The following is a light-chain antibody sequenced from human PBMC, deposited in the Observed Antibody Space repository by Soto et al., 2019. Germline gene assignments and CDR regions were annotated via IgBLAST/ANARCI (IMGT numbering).Light chain of an antibody. Sequence: EIVMTQSPATLSVSPGERATLSCRASQSVNINVAWYQQKPGQAPRRLIYAASTRATGIPARFSGSGSGTEFTLTISSLQSEDFAVDYCQHFNNWPPELTFGGGTRVEIK. CDR2: AAS. CDR1: QSVNIN. V-gene: IGKV3-15*01. J-gene: IGKJ4*01. CDR3: QHFNNWPPELT.